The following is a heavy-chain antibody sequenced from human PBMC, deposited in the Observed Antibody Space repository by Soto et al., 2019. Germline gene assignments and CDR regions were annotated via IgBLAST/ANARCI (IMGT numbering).Heavy chain of an antibody. Sequence: GGSLRLSCAAAGFTFNGYAMHWVRQAPGKGLEWVSGISWSGSGTDYADPVKGRFTISRDNAKNALYLQMNSLRAEDTAVYYCASEPTQYYYDSSGYFPEGAYFQHWGQGTPVTVSS. D-gene: IGHD3-22*01. J-gene: IGHJ1*01. CDR3: ASEPTQYYYDSSGYFPEGAYFQH. V-gene: IGHV3-9*01. CDR1: GFTFNGYA. CDR2: ISWSGSGT.